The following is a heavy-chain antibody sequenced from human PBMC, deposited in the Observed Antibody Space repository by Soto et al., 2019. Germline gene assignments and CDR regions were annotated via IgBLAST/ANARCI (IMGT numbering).Heavy chain of an antibody. CDR2: IIPFVGTA. CDR1: GGTFSTYG. J-gene: IGHJ4*02. D-gene: IGHD1-26*01. CDR3: VRRTEGKAGYSY. Sequence: QVQLVQSGAEVKKPGSSVKVSCQVSGGTFSTYGLGWVRQAPGQGLEWMGAIIPFVGTANYAQKFRDRVTITADRSTTTTYMEVKSLTLEDTAVYYCVRRTEGKAGYSYWGQGTLVSVS. V-gene: IGHV1-69*06.